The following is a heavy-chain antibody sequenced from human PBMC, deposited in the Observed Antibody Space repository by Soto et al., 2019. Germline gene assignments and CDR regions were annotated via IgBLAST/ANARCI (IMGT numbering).Heavy chain of an antibody. J-gene: IGHJ6*02. CDR2: ISYDGSNK. D-gene: IGHD3-9*01. CDR3: AKDLGNILTGYYRHDYYGMDV. CDR1: GFTFSSYG. Sequence: PWGPLRLSCAASGFTFSSYGMHWVRQAPGKGLEWVAVISYDGSNKYYADSVKGRFTISRDNSKNTLYLQMNSLRAEGTAVYYCAKDLGNILTGYYRHDYYGMDVWGQGTTVTVSS. V-gene: IGHV3-30*18.